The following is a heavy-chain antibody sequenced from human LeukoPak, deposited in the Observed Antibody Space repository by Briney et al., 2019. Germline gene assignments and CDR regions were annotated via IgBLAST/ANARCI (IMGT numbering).Heavy chain of an antibody. J-gene: IGHJ6*02. CDR3: ARLTRHPGYCSGGSCYHYYYGMDV. CDR1: GGTFSSYA. D-gene: IGHD2-15*01. V-gene: IGHV1-8*02. CDR2: MNPNSGNT. Sequence: GASVKVSCKASGGTFSSYAISWVRQATGQGLEWMGWMNPNSGNTGYAQKFQGRVTMTRNTSISTAYMELSSLRSEDTAVYYCARLTRHPGYCSGGSCYHYYYGMDVWGQGTTVTVSS.